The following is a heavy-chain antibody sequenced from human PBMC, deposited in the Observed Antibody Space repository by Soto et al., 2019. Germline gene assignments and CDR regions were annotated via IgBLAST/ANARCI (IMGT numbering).Heavy chain of an antibody. Sequence: GGSRRLSWVASGFTFSSYVIHWVRQAPGKGLEWVAVISNDGSNEYYADSVKGRFTISRDNSKNTLYLQMDSLRPEDTAVYYCAKEITVAGDFDYWGHGTLVTVSS. V-gene: IGHV3-30*18. J-gene: IGHJ4*01. CDR3: AKEITVAGDFDY. CDR2: ISNDGSNE. CDR1: GFTFSSYV. D-gene: IGHD6-19*01.